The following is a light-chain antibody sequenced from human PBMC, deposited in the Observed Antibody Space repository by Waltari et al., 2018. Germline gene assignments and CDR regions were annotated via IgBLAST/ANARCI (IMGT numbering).Light chain of an antibody. J-gene: IGLJ3*02. CDR2: AYS. CDR3: QSYDSALSAV. Sequence: QSVLTQPPSVSGAPGQTVIISCGGSSSNLGAGYDGHWYQQLPGAAPKLLIYAYSSRPSGVPDRFYGSKSGSSASLAINGLQPEDEADYYCQSYDSALSAVFGGGTQVTVL. CDR1: SSNLGAGYD. V-gene: IGLV1-40*01.